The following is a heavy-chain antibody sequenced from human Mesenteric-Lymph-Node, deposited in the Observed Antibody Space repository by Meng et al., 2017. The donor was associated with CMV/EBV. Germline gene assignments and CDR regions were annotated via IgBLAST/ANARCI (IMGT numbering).Heavy chain of an antibody. CDR3: ARDAHPPPSHDFWSNNIFDP. CDR2: IIPILGIA. D-gene: IGHD3-3*01. CDR1: GGTFSSYA. J-gene: IGHJ5*02. Sequence: SVKVSCKASGGTFSSYAISWVRQAPGQGLEWMGGIIPILGIANYAQKFQGRVTITADKSTSTAYMELSSLRSEDTAVYYCARDAHPPPSHDFWSNNIFDPWGQGTLVTVSS. V-gene: IGHV1-69*10.